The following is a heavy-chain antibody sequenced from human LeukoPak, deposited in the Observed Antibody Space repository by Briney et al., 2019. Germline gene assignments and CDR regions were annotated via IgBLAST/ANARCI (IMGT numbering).Heavy chain of an antibody. Sequence: GGSLRLSCAAPGFPFSSYWMHWVRQAPGKGLVWVSRINSDGSSTSYAASVKGRFTISRDNAKNTLYLQMNSLRAEDTAVYYCARAGGYCSGGSCFFLGFAFDIWGQGTMVTVSS. CDR2: INSDGSST. CDR3: ARAGGYCSGGSCFFLGFAFDI. D-gene: IGHD2-15*01. V-gene: IGHV3-74*01. CDR1: GFPFSSYW. J-gene: IGHJ3*02.